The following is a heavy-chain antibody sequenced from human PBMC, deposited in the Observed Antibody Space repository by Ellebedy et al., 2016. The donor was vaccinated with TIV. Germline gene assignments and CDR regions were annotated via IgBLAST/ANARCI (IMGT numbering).Heavy chain of an antibody. CDR2: TIPMYHTS. D-gene: IGHD3-9*01. V-gene: IGHV1-69*06. CDR1: XYTFNPYT. J-gene: IGHJ4*02. CDR3: ARSEEPTGYFYFIDD. Sequence: AASVKVSCKASXYTFNPYTISCLRQAPRQGLDWIGRTIPMYHTSHYEQRFQGRATLTADKSTGTAYMELTSLTSDDTAVYFCARSEEPTGYFYFIDDWGQGTLVTVSS.